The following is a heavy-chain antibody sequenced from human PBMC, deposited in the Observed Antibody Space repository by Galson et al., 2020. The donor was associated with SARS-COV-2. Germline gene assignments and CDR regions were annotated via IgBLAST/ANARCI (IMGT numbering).Heavy chain of an antibody. J-gene: IGHJ6*03. Sequence: ISYTGSTYYNPSLKSRVFISVDTSKNQFSLTLSSVTAADTGVYYCARRKYYNYYMDVWGKGTTVTISS. CDR3: ARRKYYNYYMDV. CDR2: ISYTGST. V-gene: IGHV4-39*01.